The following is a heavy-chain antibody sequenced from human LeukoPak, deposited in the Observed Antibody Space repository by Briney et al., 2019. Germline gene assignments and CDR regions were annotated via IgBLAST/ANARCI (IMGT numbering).Heavy chain of an antibody. D-gene: IGHD3-10*01. CDR3: AKGGKTYYYGSGSLVG. J-gene: IGHJ4*02. V-gene: IGHV3-23*01. Sequence: PGGSLRLSCVASGFTFSSYAMSWVRQAPGKGLEWVSAISGSGGSTYYADSVKGRFTISRDNSKNTLYLQMNSLRAEDTAVYYCAKGGKTYYYGSGSLVGWGQGTLVTVSS. CDR2: ISGSGGST. CDR1: GFTFSSYA.